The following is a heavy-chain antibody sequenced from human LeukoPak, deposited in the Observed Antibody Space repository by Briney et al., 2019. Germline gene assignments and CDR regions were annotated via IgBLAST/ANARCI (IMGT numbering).Heavy chain of an antibody. CDR1: GYSFTSYW. J-gene: IGHJ4*02. Sequence: GESLKIYCKGSGYSFTSYWISWVRQMPGKGLXXXXRIDPSDSYTNYSPSFQGHVTISADKSISTAYLQWSSLKASDTAMYYWASSIAVAGTNTVDYWGQGTLVTVSS. D-gene: IGHD6-19*01. V-gene: IGHV5-10-1*01. CDR2: IDPSDSYT. CDR3: ASSIAVAGTNTVDY.